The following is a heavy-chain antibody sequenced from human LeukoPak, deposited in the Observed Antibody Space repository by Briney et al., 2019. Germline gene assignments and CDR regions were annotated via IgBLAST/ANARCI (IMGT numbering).Heavy chain of an antibody. Sequence: SETLSLTCTVSGGSISSSSYYWGWIRQPPGKGLEWIGSIYYSGSTYYNPSLKSRVTISVDTSKNQFSLKLSSVTAADTAVYYCARDWRDVVAATGGAFDIWGQGTMVTVSS. CDR2: IYYSGST. D-gene: IGHD2-15*01. J-gene: IGHJ3*02. CDR1: GGSISSSSYY. V-gene: IGHV4-39*07. CDR3: ARDWRDVVAATGGAFDI.